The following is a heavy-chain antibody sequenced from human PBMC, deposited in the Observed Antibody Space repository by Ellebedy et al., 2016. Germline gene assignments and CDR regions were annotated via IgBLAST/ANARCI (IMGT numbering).Heavy chain of an antibody. CDR1: GGSISSYY. CDR3: ARGEYYDILTGYSTKYYYYGMDV. V-gene: IGHV4-4*07. CDR2: IYTSGST. Sequence: SETLSLXXTVSGGSISSYYWSWIRQPAGKGLEWIGRIYTSGSTNYNPSLKSRVTMSVDTSKNQFSLKLSSVTAADTAVYYCARGEYYDILTGYSTKYYYYGMDVWGQGTTVTVSS. D-gene: IGHD3-9*01. J-gene: IGHJ6*02.